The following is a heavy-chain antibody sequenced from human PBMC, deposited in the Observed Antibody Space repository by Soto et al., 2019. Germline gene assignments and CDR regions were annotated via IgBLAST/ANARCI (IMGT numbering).Heavy chain of an antibody. CDR3: ARDPYFSDHCSGGSCTDY. Sequence: ASVKVSCKASGYTFTSYGISWVRQAPGQGLEWMGWISAYNGNTNYAQKLQGRGTMTTDTSTSTAYMELRSLRSDDTAVYYCARDPYFSDHCSGGSCTDYWGQGTLVTVSS. CDR1: GYTFTSYG. D-gene: IGHD2-15*01. V-gene: IGHV1-18*01. J-gene: IGHJ4*02. CDR2: ISAYNGNT.